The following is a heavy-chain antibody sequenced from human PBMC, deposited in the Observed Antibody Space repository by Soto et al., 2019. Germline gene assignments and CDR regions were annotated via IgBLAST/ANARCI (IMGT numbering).Heavy chain of an antibody. CDR1: GFSLTTSGVG. V-gene: IGHV2-5*02. Sequence: QITLNESGPTVVRPTETLTLTCRFSGFSLTTSGVGVCWVRQSPGKAPEWLALIYWDDDKRYSESLKSRLTITKDTSKNQVVLTVANLDSTDTATYYCAHRVLRTVFGLVTTTAIYFDFWGQGTPVAVSS. CDR2: IYWDDDK. D-gene: IGHD3-3*01. J-gene: IGHJ4*02. CDR3: AHRVLRTVFGLVTTTAIYFDF.